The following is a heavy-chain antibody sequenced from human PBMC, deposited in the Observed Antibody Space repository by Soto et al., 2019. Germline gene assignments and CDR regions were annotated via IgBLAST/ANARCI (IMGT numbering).Heavy chain of an antibody. CDR3: TRAPFGDGYPMFLDI. D-gene: IGHD5-12*01. Sequence: GGSLRLSCTASGFTFGDYAMSWFRQAPGKGLEWVGFIRSKAYGGTTEYAASVKGRFTISRDDSKSIAYLQMNSLKTEDTAVYYCTRAPFGDGYPMFLDIWGQGTMVTVSS. J-gene: IGHJ3*02. CDR1: GFTFGDYA. V-gene: IGHV3-49*03. CDR2: IRSKAYGGTT.